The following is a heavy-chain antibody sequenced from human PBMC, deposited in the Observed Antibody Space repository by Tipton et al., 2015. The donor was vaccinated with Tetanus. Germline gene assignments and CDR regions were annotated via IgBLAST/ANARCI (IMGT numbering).Heavy chain of an antibody. J-gene: IGHJ5*02. V-gene: IGHV5-51*01. CDR1: GYNFATFW. CDR2: IYPGDSSV. CDR3: ARHGWATSHSWFDP. Sequence: QSGPEVKKPGESLTISCKASGYNFATFWIGWVRQKPGKGLEWMGIIYPGDSSVRYSPTFEGQVTFSADRSTTTAYLQWDRLKVSDTAIYYCARHGWATSHSWFDPWGQGTLVTVSS. D-gene: IGHD3-10*01.